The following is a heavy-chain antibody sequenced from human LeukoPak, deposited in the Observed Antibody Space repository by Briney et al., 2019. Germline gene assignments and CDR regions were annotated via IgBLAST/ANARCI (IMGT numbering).Heavy chain of an antibody. D-gene: IGHD2-21*01. V-gene: IGHV4-38-2*02. CDR2: IYHSGST. J-gene: IGHJ6*03. Sequence: SETLSLTCTVSGYSISSGYYWGWIRQPPGKGLEWIGSIYHSGSTYYNPSLKSRVTISVDTSKNQFSLKLSSVTAADTAVYYCARLYSTRWNYYYYYMDVWGKGTTVTISS. CDR3: ARLYSTRWNYYYYYMDV. CDR1: GYSISSGYY.